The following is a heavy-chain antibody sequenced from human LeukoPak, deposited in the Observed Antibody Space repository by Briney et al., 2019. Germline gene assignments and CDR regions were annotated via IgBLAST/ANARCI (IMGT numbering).Heavy chain of an antibody. V-gene: IGHV4-39*07. Sequence: PSETLSLTCTVSGGSISSSDYYWGWIRQPPGKGLEWIGSIYYGGSTYYNPSLKSRVTISVDTSKNQFSLKLSSVTAADTAVYYCARQMATSSNGDFDYWGQGALVTVSS. D-gene: IGHD5-24*01. CDR3: ARQMATSSNGDFDY. CDR1: GGSISSSDYY. CDR2: IYYGGST. J-gene: IGHJ4*02.